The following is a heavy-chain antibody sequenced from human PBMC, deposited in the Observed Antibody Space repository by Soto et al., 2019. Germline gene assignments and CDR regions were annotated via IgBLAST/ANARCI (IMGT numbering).Heavy chain of an antibody. Sequence: GGSLRLSCAASGFTFSSYAMSWVRQAPGKGLEWVSAISGSGGSTYYADPVKGRFTISRDNSKNTLYLQMNSLRAEDTAVYYCAKASVVPAAGELIDYWGQGTLVTVSS. CDR3: AKASVVPAAGELIDY. CDR2: ISGSGGST. D-gene: IGHD2-2*01. V-gene: IGHV3-23*01. CDR1: GFTFSSYA. J-gene: IGHJ4*02.